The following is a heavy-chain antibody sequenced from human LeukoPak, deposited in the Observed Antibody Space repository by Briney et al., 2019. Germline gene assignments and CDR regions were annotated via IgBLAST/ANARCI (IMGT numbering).Heavy chain of an antibody. CDR2: ISPYNGNT. CDR3: ARDHYDFWSGIES. CDR1: GGTFSSYA. J-gene: IGHJ4*02. Sequence: ASVKVSCKASGGTFSSYAISWVRQAPGQGLEWMGWISPYNGNTNYPQKVQGRVTMTTDTSTSTAYMELRSLRSDDTAVYYCARDHYDFWSGIESWGQGTLVTVSS. D-gene: IGHD3-3*01. V-gene: IGHV1-18*01.